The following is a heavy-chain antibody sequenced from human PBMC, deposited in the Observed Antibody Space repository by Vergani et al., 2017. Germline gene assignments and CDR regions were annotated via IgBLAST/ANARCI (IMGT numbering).Heavy chain of an antibody. V-gene: IGHV4-30-2*01. Sequence: QLQLQESGSGLVKPSQTLSLTCAVSGDSITNGGFSWNWIRQPPGKGPEWIGYIFPSGNSDYNPSLKNRVSISLDKSKNQFSLWVNSVTAADTAVYFCARASLRALVGFYYYMVVWVRGGTVVVSS. CDR2: IFPSGNS. CDR1: GDSITNGGFS. D-gene: IGHD3-16*02. CDR3: ARASLRALVGFYYYMVV. J-gene: IGHJ6*03.